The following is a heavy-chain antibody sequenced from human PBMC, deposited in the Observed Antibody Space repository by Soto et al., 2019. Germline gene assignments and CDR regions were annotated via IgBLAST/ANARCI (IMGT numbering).Heavy chain of an antibody. Sequence: EVQLVESGGGLVQPGGSLRLSCAASGFTFSSYDMHWVRQATGKGLEWVSAIGTAGDTYYPGSVKGRFTTSRENAKTSLYLQMTSLRAEDTAVYYCAREEGAADGPYYYYYGMDVWGQGTTVTVSS. CDR3: AREEGAADGPYYYYYGMDV. J-gene: IGHJ6*02. D-gene: IGHD1-26*01. CDR2: IGTAGDT. V-gene: IGHV3-13*01. CDR1: GFTFSSYD.